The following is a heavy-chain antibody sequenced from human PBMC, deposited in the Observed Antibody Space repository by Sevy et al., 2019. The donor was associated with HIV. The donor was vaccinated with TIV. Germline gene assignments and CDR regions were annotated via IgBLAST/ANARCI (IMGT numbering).Heavy chain of an antibody. Sequence: ASVKVSCKVSGYTLTKLSIHWVRQAPGKGLEWMGEFAPQYGETIYAQRFQGRLTMTEDTSPATAFMELSSLTSEDTAIYYCTTVGLRYYSGSSSYQGDWFDPWGQGTLVTVSS. V-gene: IGHV1-24*01. J-gene: IGHJ5*02. CDR3: TTVGLRYYSGSSSYQGDWFDP. CDR1: GYTLTKLS. CDR2: FAPQYGET. D-gene: IGHD2-15*01.